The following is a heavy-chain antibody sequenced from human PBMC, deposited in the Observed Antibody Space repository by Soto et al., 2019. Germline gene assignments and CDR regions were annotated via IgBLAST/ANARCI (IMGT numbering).Heavy chain of an antibody. V-gene: IGHV1-2*02. CDR2: INPNSGAT. CDR3: ARGPFNYDSSGYYVY. Sequence: ASVKVSCKTSGYSFTGYYIHWVRQAPGQGLEWMGWINPNSGATLYARKFQGRVIVSRGTSISTAFMELSSLSSDDTAVYYCARGPFNYDSSGYYVYWGQGTLVTVSS. J-gene: IGHJ1*01. CDR1: GYSFTGYY. D-gene: IGHD3-22*01.